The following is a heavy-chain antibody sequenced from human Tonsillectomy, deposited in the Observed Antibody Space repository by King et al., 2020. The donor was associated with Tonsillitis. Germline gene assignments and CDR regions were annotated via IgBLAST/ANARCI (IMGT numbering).Heavy chain of an antibody. V-gene: IGHV3-30*18. CDR3: AKARQWLVHFDY. CDR1: GFTFSSYG. CDR2: ISSDGSKK. J-gene: IGHJ4*02. D-gene: IGHD6-19*01. Sequence: VQLVESGGGVVQPGRSLRLSCAASGFTFSSYGIHWVRQAPGKGLEWVAVISSDGSKKYYADSVRGRFTITRDNSKNTLYLQMNSRGADDTAVYYCAKARQWLVHFDYWGQGTLVTVSS.